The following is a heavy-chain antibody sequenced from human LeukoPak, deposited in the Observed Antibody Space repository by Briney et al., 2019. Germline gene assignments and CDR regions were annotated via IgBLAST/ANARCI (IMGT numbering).Heavy chain of an antibody. CDR2: ISHDGYHE. CDR1: GFAFSQFT. Sequence: PGRSLRLSCAASGFAFSQFTVHWVRQAPGKGLEWVAVISHDGYHEYYADSVKGRFTISRDNSRNTLFLQMNSLRADDTAVYYCARVEYNYDLGNAFDIWGQGTVVTVSS. V-gene: IGHV3-30-3*01. CDR3: ARVEYNYDLGNAFDI. J-gene: IGHJ3*02. D-gene: IGHD1-20*01.